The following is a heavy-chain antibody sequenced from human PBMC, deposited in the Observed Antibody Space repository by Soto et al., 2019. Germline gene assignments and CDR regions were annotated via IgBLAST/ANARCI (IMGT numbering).Heavy chain of an antibody. Sequence: QVQLAESGGGVVQPGRSLRLSCAASGFTFSSYGMHWVRQAPGKGLEWVSVIWYDGSDKYYADSVKGRFTISRDNSKNTLYLQMNGLRAEDTAVYYCATDQGIYWGQGTLVTVSS. CDR3: ATDQGIY. D-gene: IGHD6-13*01. CDR2: IWYDGSDK. J-gene: IGHJ4*02. V-gene: IGHV3-33*01. CDR1: GFTFSSYG.